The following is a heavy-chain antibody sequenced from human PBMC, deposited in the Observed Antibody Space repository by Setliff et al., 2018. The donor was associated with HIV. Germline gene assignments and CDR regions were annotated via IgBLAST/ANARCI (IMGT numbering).Heavy chain of an antibody. Sequence: SETLSLTCTVSGGSISSYYWSWIRQPPGKGLEWIGYIYYSGSTNYNPTLKSRVTISVDTSKNQFSLKLSSVTAADTAVYYCARGMLRSSWYAHHDAFDIWGQGTMVTVTS. J-gene: IGHJ3*02. CDR3: ARGMLRSSWYAHHDAFDI. V-gene: IGHV4-59*01. CDR2: IYYSGST. D-gene: IGHD6-13*01. CDR1: GGSISSYY.